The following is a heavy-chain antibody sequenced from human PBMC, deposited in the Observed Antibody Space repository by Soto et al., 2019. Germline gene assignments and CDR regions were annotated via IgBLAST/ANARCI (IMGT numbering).Heavy chain of an antibody. J-gene: IGHJ6*03. D-gene: IGHD3-9*01. CDR1: GFTFSSYW. CDR2: IKQDGSEK. Sequence: GGSLRLSCAASGFTFSSYWMSWVRQAPGKGLEWVANIKQDGSEKYYVDSVKGRFTISRDNAKNSLYLQMNSLRAEDTAVYYCARDRLLRYFDWLSGYYYYYMDVWGKGTTVTVSS. CDR3: ARDRLLRYFDWLSGYYYYYMDV. V-gene: IGHV3-7*01.